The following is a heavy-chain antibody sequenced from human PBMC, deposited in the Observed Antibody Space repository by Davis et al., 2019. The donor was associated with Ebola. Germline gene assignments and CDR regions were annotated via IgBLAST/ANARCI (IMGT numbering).Heavy chain of an antibody. Sequence: PGGSLRLSCAASGFSFSLYAMHWVRQAPGKGLEYVSTISSNGDKTSYADSVKGRFTISRDDSKNTLYLQMGSLRAEDMAVYYCARGYDFWSGYSYDYGMDVWGQGTSVTVSS. V-gene: IGHV3-64*02. J-gene: IGHJ6*02. D-gene: IGHD3-3*01. CDR2: ISSNGDKT. CDR3: ARGYDFWSGYSYDYGMDV. CDR1: GFSFSLYA.